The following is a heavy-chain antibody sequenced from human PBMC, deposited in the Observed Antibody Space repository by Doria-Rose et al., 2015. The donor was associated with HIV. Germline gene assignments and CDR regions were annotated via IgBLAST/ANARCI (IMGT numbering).Heavy chain of an antibody. Sequence: QVTLKESGPVLVKPTETLTLTCTVSGVSLSSPGMGVSWIRQPPGKALEWLANLFSDDERSYTTSLKSRLTISRGTSKSQVVLTMTDRDPVDTATYYCARIKSSRWYHKYYFDFWGQGTLVIVSA. CDR3: ARIKSSRWYHKYYFDF. D-gene: IGHD6-13*01. CDR1: GVSLSSPGMG. CDR2: LFSDDER. V-gene: IGHV2-26*01. J-gene: IGHJ4*02.